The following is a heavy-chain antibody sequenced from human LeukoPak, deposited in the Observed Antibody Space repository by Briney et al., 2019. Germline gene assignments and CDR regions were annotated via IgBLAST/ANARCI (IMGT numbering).Heavy chain of an antibody. V-gene: IGHV3-66*01. CDR1: GFTVNTYD. CDR2: IYGGGNT. Sequence: PGGSLRLSCAASGFTVNTYDMSWVRQAPGKGLEWVSIIYGGGNTYYADSMKGKFTISRDNSQNMLYLQMHSLGVEDTDVDYCARGLLIDYWGQGTLVTVSS. J-gene: IGHJ4*02. CDR3: ARGLLIDY.